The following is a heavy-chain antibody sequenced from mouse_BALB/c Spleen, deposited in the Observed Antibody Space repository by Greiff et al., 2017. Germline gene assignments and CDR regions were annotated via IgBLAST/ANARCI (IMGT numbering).Heavy chain of an antibody. V-gene: IGHV5-6-5*01. CDR1: GFTFSSYA. J-gene: IGHJ4*01. CDR3: ARKLEDAMDY. Sequence: EVQRVESGGDLVKPGGSLKLSCAASGFTFSSYAMSWVRQTPEKRLEWVASISSGGSTYYPDSVKGRFTISRDNARNILYLQMSSLRSEDTAMYYCARKLEDAMDYWGQGTSVTVSS. CDR2: ISSGGST.